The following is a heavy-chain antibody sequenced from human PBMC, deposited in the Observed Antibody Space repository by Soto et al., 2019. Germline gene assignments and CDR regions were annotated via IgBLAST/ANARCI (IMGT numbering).Heavy chain of an antibody. CDR1: GLSVSNYY. CDR2: IYAAGSA. V-gene: IGHV3-66*01. Sequence: GGSLKLSCAASGLSVSNYYMSWVRQAPGKGLEWVSVIYAAGSAYYADSGKGRFTISRDNSKKMLFLQMNSLRVEDTAVYYCATSPSTTVSTAWGQVTLVTVSS. J-gene: IGHJ5*02. D-gene: IGHD4-4*01. CDR3: ATSPSTTVSTA.